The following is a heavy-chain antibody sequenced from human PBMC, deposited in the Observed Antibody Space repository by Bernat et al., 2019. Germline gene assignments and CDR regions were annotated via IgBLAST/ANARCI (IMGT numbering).Heavy chain of an antibody. CDR3: AKDKMLVPSSMDV. J-gene: IGHJ6*03. Sequence: EVQLVESGGGLVQPGRSLRLSCAASGFTFDDYAMHWVRQAPGKGLEWVSGISWNSGSIGYADSVKGRFTISRDNAKNSLYLQMNSLRAEDTALYYCAKDKMLVPSSMDVWGKGTTVTVSS. CDR2: ISWNSGSI. D-gene: IGHD6-13*01. CDR1: GFTFDDYA. V-gene: IGHV3-9*01.